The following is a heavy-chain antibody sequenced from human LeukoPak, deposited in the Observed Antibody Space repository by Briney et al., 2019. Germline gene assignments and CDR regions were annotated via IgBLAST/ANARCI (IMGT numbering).Heavy chain of an antibody. V-gene: IGHV3-53*01. Sequence: GGSLRLSCAASGFTVSSNYMSWVRQAPGKGLEWVSVSYSGGSTYYADSVKGRFTISRDNSKNTLYLQMNSLRAEDTAVYYCAREGADYYDSSGYYFDYWGQGTLVTVSS. CDR2: SYSGGST. CDR3: AREGADYYDSSGYYFDY. D-gene: IGHD3-22*01. J-gene: IGHJ4*02. CDR1: GFTVSSNY.